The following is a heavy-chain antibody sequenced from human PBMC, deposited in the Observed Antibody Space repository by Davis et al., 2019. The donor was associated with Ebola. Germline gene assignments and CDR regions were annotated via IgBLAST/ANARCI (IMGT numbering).Heavy chain of an antibody. CDR3: ARDPNTYCTNGVCYIADYYYYGMDV. D-gene: IGHD2-8*01. CDR2: IWYDGSNK. Sequence: GESLKISCAASGFTFSSYGMHWVRQAPGKGLEWVAVIWYDGSNKYYADSVKGRFTISRDNSKNTLYLQMNSLRAEDTAVYYCARDPNTYCTNGVCYIADYYYYGMDVWGQGTTVTVSS. CDR1: GFTFSSYG. J-gene: IGHJ6*02. V-gene: IGHV3-33*01.